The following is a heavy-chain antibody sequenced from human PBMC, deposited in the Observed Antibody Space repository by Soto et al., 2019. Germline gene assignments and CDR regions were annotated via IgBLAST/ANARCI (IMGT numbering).Heavy chain of an antibody. V-gene: IGHV1-8*02. D-gene: IGHD2-15*01. CDR1: GYTFIHYD. CDR2: MNPGSGKT. Sequence: GXSVKVCCKASGYTFIHYDITWVRQAPGQGLEWLGWMNPGSGKTGYAKKFQGRVAMTRDASTSTSDMALSSLTSDDTALYYCARMASSCYNNWFDVWVQGAPFTVSS. J-gene: IGHJ5*02. CDR3: ARMASSCYNNWFDV.